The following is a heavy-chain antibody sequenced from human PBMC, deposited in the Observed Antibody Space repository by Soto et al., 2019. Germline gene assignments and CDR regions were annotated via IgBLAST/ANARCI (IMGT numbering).Heavy chain of an antibody. D-gene: IGHD4-17*01. V-gene: IGHV4-59*01. J-gene: IGHJ6*02. CDR1: GGSISSYY. Sequence: SETLSLTCTVSGGSISSYYWSWIRQPPGKGLEWIGYIYYSGNTNYNPSLKSRVTISVDTSKNQFSLKLSSVTAADTAVYYCARDPTVTHYYYGMDVWGQGTTVTVSS. CDR2: IYYSGNT. CDR3: ARDPTVTHYYYGMDV.